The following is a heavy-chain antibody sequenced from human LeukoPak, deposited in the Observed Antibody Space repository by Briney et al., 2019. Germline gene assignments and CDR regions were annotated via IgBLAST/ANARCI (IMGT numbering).Heavy chain of an antibody. CDR1: GFTFSSYA. V-gene: IGHV3-23*01. J-gene: IGHJ3*02. D-gene: IGHD5-18*01. Sequence: GGSLRLSCAASGFTFSSYAMSWVRQAPGKGLEWVSAISGSGDSTYYADSVKGRFTISRDNSKSTLYLQMNSLRAEDTAVYYCAKDPPLPGYSYGADAFDIWGQGTMVTVSS. CDR2: ISGSGDST. CDR3: AKDPPLPGYSYGADAFDI.